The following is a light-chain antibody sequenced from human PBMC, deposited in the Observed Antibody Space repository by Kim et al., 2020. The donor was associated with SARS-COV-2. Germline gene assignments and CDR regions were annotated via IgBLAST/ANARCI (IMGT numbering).Light chain of an antibody. CDR3: QQYGSPYT. Sequence: EIVLTQSPGTLSLSPGERATLSCRASQSVRSSYLAWYQQKPGQAPRLLIYGASSRATGIPDRFSGSGSGTDFTLTISRLEPEDFAVYYCQQYGSPYTFGQGTKLEI. CDR1: QSVRSSY. J-gene: IGKJ2*01. V-gene: IGKV3-20*01. CDR2: GAS.